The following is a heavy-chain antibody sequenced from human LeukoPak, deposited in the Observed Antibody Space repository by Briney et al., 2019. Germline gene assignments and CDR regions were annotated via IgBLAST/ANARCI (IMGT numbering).Heavy chain of an antibody. CDR3: ARGSRDSSGYRYYLNY. V-gene: IGHV3-7*01. CDR2: IKQDAGTE. CDR1: GFTFSSYW. J-gene: IGHJ4*02. Sequence: GGSLRLSCAASGFTFSSYWMSWVRQAPGKGLEWVASIKQDAGTEYSVDSLKGRFTISRNNAYNSLYLQMNSLRAEDTAVYFCARGSRDSSGYRYYLNYWGQGTLVTVSS. D-gene: IGHD3-22*01.